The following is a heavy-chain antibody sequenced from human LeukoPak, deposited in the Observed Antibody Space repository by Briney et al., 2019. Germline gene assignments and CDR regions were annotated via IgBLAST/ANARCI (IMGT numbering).Heavy chain of an antibody. D-gene: IGHD3-10*01. Sequence: HPGGSLRLSCVASGFTFSSFAMSWVRQAPGKGLEWVSGISGSGDTTYYADSVKGRFAISRDSSENTLYLQVSSLRAEDTAVYFCAKWTQGNSGPFDYWGQGTLVTVSS. CDR1: GFTFSSFA. CDR3: AKWTQGNSGPFDY. V-gene: IGHV3-23*01. CDR2: ISGSGDTT. J-gene: IGHJ4*02.